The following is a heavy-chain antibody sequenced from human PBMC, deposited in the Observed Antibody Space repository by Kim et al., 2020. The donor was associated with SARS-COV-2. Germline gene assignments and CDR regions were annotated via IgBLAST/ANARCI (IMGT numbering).Heavy chain of an antibody. J-gene: IGHJ3*02. Sequence: FTISRDNAKNSLYLQMNSLRAEDTAVYYCARVGMITFGGVIAERAYAFDIWGQGTMVTVSS. D-gene: IGHD3-16*02. CDR3: ARVGMITFGGVIAERAYAFDI. V-gene: IGHV3-11*06.